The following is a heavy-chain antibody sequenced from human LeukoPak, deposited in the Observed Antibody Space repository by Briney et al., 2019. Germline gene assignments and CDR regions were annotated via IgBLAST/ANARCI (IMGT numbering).Heavy chain of an antibody. D-gene: IGHD3-22*01. Sequence: GGSLRLSCAASGFTFSSYSMNWVRQAPGKGLEWVASISSSSSYIYYADSVKGRFSISRDNAKNSLYMQMNSLRAEDTAVYYCARDRGYYDSSGYTPIDYWGQGTLVTVSS. CDR3: ARDRGYYDSSGYTPIDY. V-gene: IGHV3-21*01. CDR2: ISSSSSYI. J-gene: IGHJ4*02. CDR1: GFTFSSYS.